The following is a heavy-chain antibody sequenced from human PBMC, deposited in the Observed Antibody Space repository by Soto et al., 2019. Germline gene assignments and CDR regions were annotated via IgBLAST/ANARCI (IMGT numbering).Heavy chain of an antibody. Sequence: QVQLVQSGAEVKKPGSSVKVSCKASGGTFSSYAISWVRQAPGQGLEWMGGIIPIFGTANYAPKVQGRVTITADETTSRAYMELSSLRYEDTAVYYCAGPPGYNPSYYCYVMDVWGQGTTVTVSS. D-gene: IGHD1-20*01. CDR3: AGPPGYNPSYYCYVMDV. J-gene: IGHJ6*02. CDR2: IIPIFGTA. V-gene: IGHV1-69*12. CDR1: GGTFSSYA.